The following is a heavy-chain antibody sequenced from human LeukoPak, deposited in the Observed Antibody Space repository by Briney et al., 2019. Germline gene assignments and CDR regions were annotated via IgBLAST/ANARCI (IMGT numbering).Heavy chain of an antibody. Sequence: GGSLRLSCAASGFTFSSYAMSWVRQAPGKGLEWVSAISGSGGSTYYADSVKGRFTISGDNSKNTLYLQMNSLRAEDTAVYYCAKGITMIVVVIFDYWGQGTLVTVSS. CDR2: ISGSGGST. CDR1: GFTFSSYA. J-gene: IGHJ4*02. V-gene: IGHV3-23*01. CDR3: AKGITMIVVVIFDY. D-gene: IGHD3-22*01.